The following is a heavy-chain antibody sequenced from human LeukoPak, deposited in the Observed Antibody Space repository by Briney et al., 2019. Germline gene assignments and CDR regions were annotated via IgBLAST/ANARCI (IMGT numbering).Heavy chain of an antibody. CDR1: GFTVSRNY. CDR3: ATARSSELLWDYAMDV. V-gene: IGHV3-53*04. Sequence: GGWLKLSCAASGFTVSRNYMSWVRQAPGKGQEWVSLIYAGGSTYYADAVKGRFTISRHNSKNTLHLQMNSLRVEDTAVYYCATARSSELLWDYAMDVWGQGTTVTVSS. CDR2: IYAGGST. J-gene: IGHJ6*02. D-gene: IGHD3-10*01.